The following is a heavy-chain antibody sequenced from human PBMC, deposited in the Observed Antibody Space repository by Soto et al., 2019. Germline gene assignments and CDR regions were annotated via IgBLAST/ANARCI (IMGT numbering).Heavy chain of an antibody. CDR3: ASMGYHYGSGSYPLDY. V-gene: IGHV4-59*08. CDR1: GDSISNYY. Sequence: PSETLSLTCTVSGDSISNYYWSWIRQSPGKGLEWIGYIYYSGSTNYNPSLKSRVTISVDTSKNQFSLKLSSVTAADTAVYYCASMGYHYGSGSYPLDYWGQGTLVTVSS. D-gene: IGHD3-10*01. J-gene: IGHJ4*02. CDR2: IYYSGST.